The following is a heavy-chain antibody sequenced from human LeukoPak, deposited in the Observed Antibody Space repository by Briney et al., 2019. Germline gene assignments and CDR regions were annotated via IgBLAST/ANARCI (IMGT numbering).Heavy chain of an antibody. V-gene: IGHV4-4*08. CDR1: PVSPTSKF. D-gene: IGHD2-15*01. Sequence: PETMSPTWTVDPVSPTSKFSSCVRQPPGKGLEWIGEIHRSGSPNYNPSLQSRVTISIDRSRNQIALGLSSVDDADVAEYSRTSGSSDGFNHCAYWGQGTLVTVSS. J-gene: IGHJ4*02. CDR3: TSGSSDGFNHCAY. CDR2: IHRSGSP.